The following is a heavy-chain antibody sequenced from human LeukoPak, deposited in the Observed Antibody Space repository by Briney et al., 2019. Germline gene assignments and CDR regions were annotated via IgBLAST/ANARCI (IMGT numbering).Heavy chain of an antibody. Sequence: GGSLRLSCAASGFTFSSYSMNWVRQAPGKGLEWVSSISSSSSYIYYADSVKGRFTISRDNAKNSLYLQMHSLRAEDTAVYYCARGYCGGGSCYGGYWGQGTLVTVSS. V-gene: IGHV3-21*01. CDR2: ISSSSSYI. D-gene: IGHD2-15*01. CDR1: GFTFSSYS. CDR3: ARGYCGGGSCYGGY. J-gene: IGHJ4*02.